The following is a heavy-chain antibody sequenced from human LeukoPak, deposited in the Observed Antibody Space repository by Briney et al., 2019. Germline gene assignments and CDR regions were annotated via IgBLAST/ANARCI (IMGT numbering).Heavy chain of an antibody. J-gene: IGHJ4*02. CDR1: GGSISSGGYY. CDR3: VRGGGGFGELVAD. V-gene: IGHV4-61*08. D-gene: IGHD3-10*01. Sequence: PSQTLSLTCTVSGGSISSGGYYWSWIRQPPGKGLEWIGYIYYTGSTNYNPSLKSRVTISVDLSKNQFSLKLSSVTAADTAVYYCVRGGGGFGELVADWGQGTLVTVSS. CDR2: IYYTGST.